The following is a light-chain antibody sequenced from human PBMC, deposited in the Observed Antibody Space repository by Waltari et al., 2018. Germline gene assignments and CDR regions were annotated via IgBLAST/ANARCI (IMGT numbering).Light chain of an antibody. CDR3: QQGSSFPLS. CDR1: QDASDW. Sequence: IKMTQYPSSVSASVGDRVTITCRASQDASDWLAWYQQKPGAAPQLLISGASHLQSGVPSRFSGSRAGTEYTLTIIRLQPEDFATYYCQQGSSFPLSFGPGTKVDIK. V-gene: IGKV1D-12*01. J-gene: IGKJ3*01. CDR2: GAS.